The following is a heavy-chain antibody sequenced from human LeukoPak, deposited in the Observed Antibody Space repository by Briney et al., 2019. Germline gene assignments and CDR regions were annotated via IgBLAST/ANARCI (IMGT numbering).Heavy chain of an antibody. CDR2: IYYSGST. CDR3: ARSGYSSSWTLGYYYGMDV. J-gene: IGHJ6*02. CDR1: GGSISSYY. Sequence: PSETLSLTCTASGGSISSYYWSWIRQPPGKGLEWIGYIYYSGSTNYNPSLKSRVTISVDTSKNQFSLKLSSVTAADTAVYYCARSGYSSSWTLGYYYGMDVWGQGTTVTVSS. V-gene: IGHV4-59*01. D-gene: IGHD6-13*01.